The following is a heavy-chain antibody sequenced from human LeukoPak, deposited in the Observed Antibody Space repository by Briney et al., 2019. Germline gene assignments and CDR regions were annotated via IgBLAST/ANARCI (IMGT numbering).Heavy chain of an antibody. CDR2: IYPGDSDT. CDR1: GYSFTNYW. J-gene: IGHJ3*02. CDR3: ARSGSLGTFDI. D-gene: IGHD1-26*01. Sequence: ESLKISCKGSGYSFTNYWIGWVRQMPGKSLEWMGIIYPGDSDTGYSPSFQGQVTISADKAISTAYLQWSGLKASDTAIYYCARSGSLGTFDIWGQGTMVTVSS. V-gene: IGHV5-51*01.